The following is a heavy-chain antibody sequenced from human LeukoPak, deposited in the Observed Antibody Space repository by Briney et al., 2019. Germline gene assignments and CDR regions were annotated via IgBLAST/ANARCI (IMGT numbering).Heavy chain of an antibody. Sequence: SVKVSCKASGGTFSSYAISWVRQAPGQGLEWMGGIIPIFGTANYAQKFQGRVTITADESTSTAYMELSSLRSEDTAVYYCARSPMVRQGLNYCYYMDVWGKGTTVPVSS. V-gene: IGHV1-69*01. CDR3: ARSPMVRQGLNYCYYMDV. D-gene: IGHD3-10*01. CDR1: GGTFSSYA. J-gene: IGHJ6*03. CDR2: IIPIFGTA.